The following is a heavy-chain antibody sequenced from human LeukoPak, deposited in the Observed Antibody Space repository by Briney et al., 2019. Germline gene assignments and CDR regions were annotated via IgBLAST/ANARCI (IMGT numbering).Heavy chain of an antibody. V-gene: IGHV3-74*01. CDR2: INSDGSST. CDR3: ARRGGSPVIYYFDY. Sequence: GGSLRPSCADSGFTFSSYWMHWVRQAPGKGLVWVSRINSDGSSTSYADSVKGRFTISRDNAKNTLYLQMNSLRAEDTAVYYCARRGGSPVIYYFDYWGQGTLVTVSS. CDR1: GFTFSSYW. J-gene: IGHJ4*02. D-gene: IGHD1-26*01.